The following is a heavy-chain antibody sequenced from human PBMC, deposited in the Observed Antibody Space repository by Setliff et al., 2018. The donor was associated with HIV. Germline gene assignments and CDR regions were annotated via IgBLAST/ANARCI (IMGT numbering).Heavy chain of an antibody. CDR1: GGSISSYY. J-gene: IGHJ6*03. D-gene: IGHD3-22*01. CDR3: ARTTDSSGYYLISSYYYYYYMDV. Sequence: PSETLSLTCTVSGGSISSYYWSWIRQPPGKGLEWIGYIYYSGSTNYNPSLKSRVTISVDTSKNQFSLKLSSVTAADTAVYYCARTTDSSGYYLISSYYYYYYMDVWGKGTKVTVSS. CDR2: IYYSGST. V-gene: IGHV4-59*01.